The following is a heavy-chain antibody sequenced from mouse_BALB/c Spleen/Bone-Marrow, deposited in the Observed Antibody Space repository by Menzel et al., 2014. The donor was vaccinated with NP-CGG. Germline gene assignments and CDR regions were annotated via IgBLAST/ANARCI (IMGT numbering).Heavy chain of an antibody. J-gene: IGHJ4*01. CDR1: GYTFTSYW. Sequence: QVQLKESGAGLAKPGASVKMSCKASGYTFTSYWMHWVKQRPGQGLEWIGYINPSTGYTEYNQKFKDKATLTADKSSSTASMQLSSLTSEDSAVYYCARQITTVDYAMDYWGQGTSVTVSS. V-gene: IGHV1-7*01. D-gene: IGHD1-1*01. CDR2: INPSTGYT. CDR3: ARQITTVDYAMDY.